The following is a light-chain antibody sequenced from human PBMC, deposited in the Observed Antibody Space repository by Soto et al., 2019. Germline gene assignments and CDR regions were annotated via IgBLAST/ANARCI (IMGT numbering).Light chain of an antibody. Sequence: DIVMTQSPDSLAVSLGERATINCKSSQSVLYSSNNKNYLAWYQQKPGQPPKLLIYWASTRESGVPDRFSGRGSRTDFTLTINSLQAQDVEVYYCQQYYSTPQTFGHGTKVEIK. CDR3: QQYYSTPQT. CDR2: WAS. CDR1: QSVLYSSNNKNY. J-gene: IGKJ1*01. V-gene: IGKV4-1*01.